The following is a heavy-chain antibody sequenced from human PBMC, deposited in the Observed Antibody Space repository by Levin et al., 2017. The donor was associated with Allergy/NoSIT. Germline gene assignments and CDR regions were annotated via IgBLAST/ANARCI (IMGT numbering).Heavy chain of an antibody. J-gene: IGHJ3*02. D-gene: IGHD2-2*01. CDR3: AKNHYCGSTSCFGAYDI. Sequence: GGSLRLSCAASGFTFSTYAMSWVRLAPGKGLEWVSSISGGGGATRYADSVKGRLTISRDNSKNTLFLEMNSLRAGDTAVYYCAKNHYCGSTSCFGAYDIWGQGTMVSVSS. V-gene: IGHV3-23*01. CDR2: ISGGGGAT. CDR1: GFTFSTYA.